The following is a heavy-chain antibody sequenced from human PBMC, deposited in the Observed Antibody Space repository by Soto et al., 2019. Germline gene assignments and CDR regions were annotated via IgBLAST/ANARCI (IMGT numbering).Heavy chain of an antibody. D-gene: IGHD2-15*01. CDR2: INPDDSET. CDR3: ARHDPPRYCSSPTCFAPFDY. CDR1: GYNFNMYW. V-gene: IGHV5-51*01. Sequence: PGESLKISCQGSGYNFNMYWIGWVRQMPGKGLEWMGIINPDDSETRYSPSFMGQVTISADKSNSTAHLQWSSLEASDTAMYYCARHDPPRYCSSPTCFAPFDYWGQGALVTVSS. J-gene: IGHJ4*02.